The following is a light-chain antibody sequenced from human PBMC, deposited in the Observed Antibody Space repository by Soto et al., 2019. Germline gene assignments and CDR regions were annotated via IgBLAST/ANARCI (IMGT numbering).Light chain of an antibody. CDR2: TAS. Sequence: DIHLTQSPSLLSASVGDRVTITCRASQGIGSSLAWYHQKAGKAPKLLINTASTLQSGVQSRFSGSGSGTDFPLTITSLQPEDFATYYCQQRNRYPITVRQGTRLQIK. CDR3: QQRNRYPIT. V-gene: IGKV1-9*01. CDR1: QGIGSS. J-gene: IGKJ5*01.